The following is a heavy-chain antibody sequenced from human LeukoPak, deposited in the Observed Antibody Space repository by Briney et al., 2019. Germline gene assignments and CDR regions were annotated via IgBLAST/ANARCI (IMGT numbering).Heavy chain of an antibody. V-gene: IGHV1-24*01. D-gene: IGHD3-10*01. CDR3: ARGHGSGSYYDY. Sequence: ASVKVSCKVSGYTLTELSMHWVRQAPGKGLEWMGGFDPEDGETIYAQKFQGRVTITADESTSTAYMELSSLGSEDTAVYYCARGHGSGSYYDYWGQGTLVTVSS. J-gene: IGHJ4*02. CDR1: GYTLTELS. CDR2: FDPEDGET.